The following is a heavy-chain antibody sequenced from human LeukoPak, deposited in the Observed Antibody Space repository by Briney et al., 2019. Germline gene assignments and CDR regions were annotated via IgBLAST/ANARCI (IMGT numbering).Heavy chain of an antibody. D-gene: IGHD2-15*01. CDR1: GFTFSTSA. CDR3: AKAPVTTCRGAFCYPFDY. CDR2: ISGSGTGT. V-gene: IGHV3-23*01. Sequence: GGTLRLSCAGSGFTFSTSAMSWVRQAPGKGLEWVSTISGSGTGTYYSDSVKGRFTISRDNFKNTLSLQMHSLRADDTAVYYCAKAPVTTCRGAFCYPFDYWGLGTLVTVSS. J-gene: IGHJ4*02.